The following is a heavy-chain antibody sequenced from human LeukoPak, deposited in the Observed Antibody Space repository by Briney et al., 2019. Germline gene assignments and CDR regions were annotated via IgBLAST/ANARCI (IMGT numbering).Heavy chain of an antibody. CDR1: GFTFSSYW. CDR3: AELGITMIGGV. CDR2: IKQDGSER. Sequence: PGGSLRLSCAASGFTFSSYWMTWVRQAPGKGLEWVANIKQDGSERYYVDSVKGRFTISRDNAKNSLYLQMNSLRAEDTAVYYCAELGITMIGGVWGKGTTVTISS. J-gene: IGHJ6*04. D-gene: IGHD3-10*02. V-gene: IGHV3-7*01.